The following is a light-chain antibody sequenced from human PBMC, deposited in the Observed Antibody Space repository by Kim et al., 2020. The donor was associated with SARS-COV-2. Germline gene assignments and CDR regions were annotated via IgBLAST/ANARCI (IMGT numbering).Light chain of an antibody. Sequence: ASGGDRVTITCRASQGISSHLAGLQQRTGKVPERLIYAESSLQSGVPSRFSGSGSGTEFTLTISSLQPEDSATYYCLQHRSYPWTFGQGTKVDIK. J-gene: IGKJ1*01. CDR3: LQHRSYPWT. CDR2: AES. CDR1: QGISSH. V-gene: IGKV1-17*03.